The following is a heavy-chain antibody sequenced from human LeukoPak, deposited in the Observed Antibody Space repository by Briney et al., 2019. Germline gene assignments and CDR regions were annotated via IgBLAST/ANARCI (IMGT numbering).Heavy chain of an antibody. CDR3: ARDVAAAGIPFDY. D-gene: IGHD6-13*01. CDR2: IIPIFGTA. CDR1: GGTFSSYA. V-gene: IGHV1-69*05. Sequence: SVKVSCKASGGTFSSYAISWVRQAPGQGLEWMGRIIPIFGTANYAQKFQGRVTITTDESTSTAYMELSSLRSEDTAVYYCARDVAAAGIPFDYWGQGTLVTVSS. J-gene: IGHJ4*02.